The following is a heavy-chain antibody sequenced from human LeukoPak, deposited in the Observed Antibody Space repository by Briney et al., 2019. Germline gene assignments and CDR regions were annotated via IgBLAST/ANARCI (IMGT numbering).Heavy chain of an antibody. D-gene: IGHD5-18*01. CDR2: ISSSSSYI. CDR1: GFTFSSYS. Sequence: GGPLRLSCAASGFTFSSYSMNWVRQAPGKGLEWVSSISSSSSYIYYADSVKGRFTISRDNAKNSLYLQMNSLRAEDTAVYYCAREPPRYSYGSYYFDYWGQGTLVTVSS. CDR3: AREPPRYSYGSYYFDY. V-gene: IGHV3-21*01. J-gene: IGHJ4*02.